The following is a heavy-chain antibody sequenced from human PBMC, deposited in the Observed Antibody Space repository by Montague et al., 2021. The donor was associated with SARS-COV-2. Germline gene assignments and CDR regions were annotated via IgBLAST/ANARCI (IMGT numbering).Heavy chain of an antibody. J-gene: IGHJ4*02. Sequence: SLRLSCPASGFAFSNYAMSWVRQAPGEGLEWVSAITGSGSNTYYADSMKGRFTIFRDNSRSTLYLQINSLRAEDTAVYYCARQNWNDGGDYWGQGTLVTVSS. V-gene: IGHV3-23*01. CDR3: ARQNWNDGGDY. CDR2: ITGSGSNT. CDR1: GFAFSNYA. D-gene: IGHD1-1*01.